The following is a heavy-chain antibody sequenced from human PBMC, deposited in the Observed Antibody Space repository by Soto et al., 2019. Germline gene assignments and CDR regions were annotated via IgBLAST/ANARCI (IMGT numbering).Heavy chain of an antibody. D-gene: IGHD1-26*01. CDR2: ITPFNGNT. CDR3: ASQGVGATDQLDY. CDR1: GYTFTYRY. Sequence: SVKVSCKASGYTFTYRYLHWVRQAPGQALEWMGWITPFNGNTNYAQKFQDRVTITRDRSMSTAYMELSSLRSEDTAMYYCASQGVGATDQLDYWGQGTLVTVSS. V-gene: IGHV1-45*02. J-gene: IGHJ4*02.